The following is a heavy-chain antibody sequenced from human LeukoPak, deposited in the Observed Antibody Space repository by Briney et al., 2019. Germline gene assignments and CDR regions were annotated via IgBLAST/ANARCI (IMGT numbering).Heavy chain of an antibody. D-gene: IGHD3-3*01. Sequence: GESLKISCKGYGYSFTSYCMGWVRQMPGKGLEWMGIIYPGDSDTRYSPSFQGQVTISADKSISTAYLQWSSLKASDTAMYYCARTQKGLRFLEWLLAPFHYGGQGTLVTVSS. J-gene: IGHJ4*02. CDR2: IYPGDSDT. CDR3: ARTQKGLRFLEWLLAPFHY. CDR1: GYSFTSYC. V-gene: IGHV5-51*01.